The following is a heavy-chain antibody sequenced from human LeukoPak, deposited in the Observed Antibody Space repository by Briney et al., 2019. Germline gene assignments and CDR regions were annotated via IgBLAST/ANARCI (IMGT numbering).Heavy chain of an antibody. V-gene: IGHV3-7*01. J-gene: IGHJ5*02. CDR2: IKQDGILK. CDR1: GFTFRNYW. D-gene: IGHD3-16*01. CDR3: ARLGGETTRFDL. Sequence: GGPLRLSCAASGFTFRNYWMSWVRQAPGRGLDWVATIKQDGILKHYVDSVKGRFTISRDNAANSLYLHMDNLRVEDTAVYYCARLGGETTRFDLWGQGALVTVSS.